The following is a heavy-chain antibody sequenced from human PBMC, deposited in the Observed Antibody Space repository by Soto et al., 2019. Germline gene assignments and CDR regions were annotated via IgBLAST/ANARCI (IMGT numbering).Heavy chain of an antibody. Sequence: GSLRLSCAASGFTFSSYGMHWVRQAPCKGLEWVAVIWYDGSNKYYADSVKGRFTISRDNSKNTLYLQMNSLRAEDTAVYYCARSITMVRGVIITSLYYYGMGVWGQGTTVTVSS. J-gene: IGHJ6*02. CDR3: ARSITMVRGVIITSLYYYGMGV. D-gene: IGHD3-10*01. CDR2: IWYDGSNK. V-gene: IGHV3-33*01. CDR1: GFTFSSYG.